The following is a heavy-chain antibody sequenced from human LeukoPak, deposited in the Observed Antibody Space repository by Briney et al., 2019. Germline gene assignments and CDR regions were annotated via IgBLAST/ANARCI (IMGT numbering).Heavy chain of an antibody. CDR1: GGTFSSYA. J-gene: IGHJ5*02. CDR3: AREDTIFGVVMAYSWFDP. Sequence: ASVKVSCKASGGTFSSYAISWVRQAPGQGLEWMGGIIPIFGTANYAQKFQGRVTITTDESTSTAYMELSSLRSEDTAVYYCAREDTIFGVVMAYSWFDPWGQGTLVTVSS. V-gene: IGHV1-69*05. D-gene: IGHD3-3*01. CDR2: IIPIFGTA.